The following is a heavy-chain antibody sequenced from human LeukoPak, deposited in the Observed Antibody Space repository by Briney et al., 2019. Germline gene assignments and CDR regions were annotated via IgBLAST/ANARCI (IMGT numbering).Heavy chain of an antibody. D-gene: IGHD1-26*01. CDR1: GGSFSSYY. J-gene: IGHJ2*01. CDR3: ARDRLGATGHWRIDV. CDR2: IYNSGTT. V-gene: IGHV4-4*07. Sequence: SETLSLTCTVSGGSFSSYYWAWIRQPAGKGLEWIGRIYNSGTTNYSPSLESRVTMSLDTSKNRFSLSLSSVTAADTAVYYCARDRLGATGHWRIDVWGRGTLVTVSS.